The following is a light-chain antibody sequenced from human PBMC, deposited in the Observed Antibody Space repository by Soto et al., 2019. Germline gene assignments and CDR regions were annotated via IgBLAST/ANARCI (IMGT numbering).Light chain of an antibody. J-gene: IGKJ4*01. CDR2: DAS. CDR3: QQYDSSPFT. V-gene: IGKV3-20*01. CDR1: QSVDSNY. Sequence: EIVLTQSPDTLSLSPGERATLSCRASQSVDSNYLAWYQQKPGQAPRVLIYDASIRATGIPDRFSGSGSGTDFTLTISRLEPEDSAVYYCQQYDSSPFTFGGGTKVQIK.